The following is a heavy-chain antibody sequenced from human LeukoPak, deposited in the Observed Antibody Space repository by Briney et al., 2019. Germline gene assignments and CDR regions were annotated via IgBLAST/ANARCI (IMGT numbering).Heavy chain of an antibody. J-gene: IGHJ1*01. Sequence: GASVKVSCKASGYTFINYYMHWVRQAPGQGLEWMGIINPSGGSTSYAQKFQGRVTMTRDTSTSTVYMELSSLRSEETAVYYCARDESTSILWWWGQGTLVTVSS. CDR1: GYTFINYY. CDR3: ARDESTSILWW. V-gene: IGHV1-46*01. D-gene: IGHD2-21*01. CDR2: INPSGGST.